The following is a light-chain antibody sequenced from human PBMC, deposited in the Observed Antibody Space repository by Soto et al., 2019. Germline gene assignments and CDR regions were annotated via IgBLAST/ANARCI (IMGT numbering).Light chain of an antibody. CDR2: GAS. CDR3: QQYVISVT. CDR1: QSVSNNY. Sequence: EILLAQSPATLSLSPGGRATLSCKASQSVSNNYLAWYQQKPGQAARLLIYGASNRATGIPDRFSGSGSGTDFTLTIGRLEPQDSAMYYCQQYVISVTFGQGTRLEIK. V-gene: IGKV3-20*01. J-gene: IGKJ5*01.